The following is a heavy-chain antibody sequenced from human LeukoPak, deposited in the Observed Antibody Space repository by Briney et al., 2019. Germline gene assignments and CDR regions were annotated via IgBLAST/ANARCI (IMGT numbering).Heavy chain of an antibody. Sequence: GGSLTLSCAPSGFTFSSYSMQWVRQAPGKGLEYVSAISSSGDSRFYANSVKGRFTIYRDNSKNTLYLQMGTLRADDRGVYYCVRWSDYWGQGTLVTVSS. V-gene: IGHV3-64*01. CDR1: GFTFSSYS. D-gene: IGHD4-23*01. J-gene: IGHJ4*02. CDR3: VRWSDY. CDR2: ISSSGDSR.